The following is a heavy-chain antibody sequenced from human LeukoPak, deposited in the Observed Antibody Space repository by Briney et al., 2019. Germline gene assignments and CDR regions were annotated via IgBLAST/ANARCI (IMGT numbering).Heavy chain of an antibody. CDR1: GYSFTAYY. CDR3: ARSPHILTGENFDY. Sequence: ASVKVSCKASGYSFTAYYMHWVRQAPGQGLEWMGWINPNSGGTNYAQKFQGRVTMTRDTSITTAYMEMSRQRSDDTALYYCARSPHILTGENFDYWGQGTLVTVSS. J-gene: IGHJ4*02. D-gene: IGHD3-9*01. V-gene: IGHV1-2*02. CDR2: INPNSGGT.